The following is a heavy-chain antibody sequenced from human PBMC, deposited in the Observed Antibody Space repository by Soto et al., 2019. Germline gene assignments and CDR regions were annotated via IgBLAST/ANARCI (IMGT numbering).Heavy chain of an antibody. D-gene: IGHD3-22*01. CDR2: IWYDGSNK. J-gene: IGHJ3*02. CDR3: ARGGVKYYDSSGYYFGGIDAFDI. CDR1: GFTFSSYG. V-gene: IGHV3-33*01. Sequence: PGGSLRLSCAASGFTFSSYGMHWVRQAPGKGLEWVAVIWYDGSNKYYADSVKGRFTISRDNSKNTLYLHMNSLRAEDTAVYYCARGGVKYYDSSGYYFGGIDAFDIWGQGTMVTVSS.